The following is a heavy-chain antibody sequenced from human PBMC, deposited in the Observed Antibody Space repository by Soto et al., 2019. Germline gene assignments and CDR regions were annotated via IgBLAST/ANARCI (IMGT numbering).Heavy chain of an antibody. CDR3: TTTPTYYYDSSGYYPFGY. D-gene: IGHD3-22*01. J-gene: IGHJ4*02. CDR1: GFTFSNAW. CDR2: IKSKTDGGTT. Sequence: GSLRLSCAASGFTFSNAWMSWVRQAPGKGLEWVGRIKSKTDGGTTDYAAPVKGRFTISRDDSKNTLYLQMNSLKTEDTAVYYCTTTPTYYYDSSGYYPFGYWGQGTLVTVSS. V-gene: IGHV3-15*01.